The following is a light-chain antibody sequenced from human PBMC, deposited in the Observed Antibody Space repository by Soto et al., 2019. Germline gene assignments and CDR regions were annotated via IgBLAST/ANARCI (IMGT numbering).Light chain of an antibody. CDR1: QSVSSY. Sequence: EIVLTQSPATLSLSPGERATLSCRASQSVSSYLAWYQQKPGQAPRLLIYDASNRATGIPARFSGGGSGTDFTLTISSLEPEDFAVYYCHQRSRWPLTFGGGTKLEIK. J-gene: IGKJ4*01. V-gene: IGKV3-11*01. CDR3: HQRSRWPLT. CDR2: DAS.